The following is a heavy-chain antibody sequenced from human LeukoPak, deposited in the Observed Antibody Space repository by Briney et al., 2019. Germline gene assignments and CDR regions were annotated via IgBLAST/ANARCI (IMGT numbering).Heavy chain of an antibody. CDR1: GGSISSSSYY. CDR3: ARQGVGQREFDY. CDR2: VYYSGST. V-gene: IGHV4-39*01. J-gene: IGHJ4*02. Sequence: PSETLSLTCTVSGGSISSSSYYWGWIRQPPGKGLEWIGNVYYSGSTYYNPSLKSRVTISVDTSKNQFSLKLTSVTAADTAVYYCARQGVGQREFDYWGQGTLVTVSS.